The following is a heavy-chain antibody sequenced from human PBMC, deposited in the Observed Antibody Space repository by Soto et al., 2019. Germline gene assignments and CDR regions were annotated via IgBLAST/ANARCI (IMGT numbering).Heavy chain of an antibody. V-gene: IGHV4-59*01. CDR3: ARGADYFDY. CDR2: IYHSGIT. CDR1: GGSISSYY. Sequence: SETLSLTCTVSGGSISSYYWSWIRQAPGKGLEWIGHIYHSGITNYNPSLKSRVTISIDTSKNQFSLKLSSVTAADTAVYYCARGADYFDYWGLGTLVTVSS. J-gene: IGHJ4*02.